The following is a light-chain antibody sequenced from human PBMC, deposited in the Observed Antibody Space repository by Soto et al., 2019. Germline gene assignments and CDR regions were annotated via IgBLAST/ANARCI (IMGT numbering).Light chain of an antibody. CDR2: DVS. CDR3: SSYTTSNTRQIV. J-gene: IGLJ1*01. CDR1: NSDVGGYNY. V-gene: IGLV2-14*04. Sequence: GQSITISCTGTNSDVGGYNYVSWYQQHPGKAPKFMIYDVSSRPSGVSDRFSGSKSGNTASLTISGLQAEDEADYYCSSYTTSNTRQIVFGTGTKVTVL.